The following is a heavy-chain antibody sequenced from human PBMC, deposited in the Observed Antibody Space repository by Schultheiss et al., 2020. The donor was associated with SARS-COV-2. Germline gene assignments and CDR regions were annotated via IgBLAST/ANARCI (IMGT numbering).Heavy chain of an antibody. CDR1: GFTFSSYA. CDR2: ISYDGSNK. CDR3: ARDRYDILTGSYYYYYGMDV. Sequence: GSLRLSCAASGFTFSSYAMHWVRQAPGKGLEWVAVISYDGSNKYYADSVKGRFTISRDNSKNTLYLQMNSLRAEDTAVYYCARDRYDILTGSYYYYYGMDVWGQGTTVTVSS. J-gene: IGHJ6*02. D-gene: IGHD3-9*01. V-gene: IGHV3-30*01.